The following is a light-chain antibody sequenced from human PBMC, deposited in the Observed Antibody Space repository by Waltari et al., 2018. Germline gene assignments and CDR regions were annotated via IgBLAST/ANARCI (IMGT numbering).Light chain of an antibody. V-gene: IGKV4-1*01. J-gene: IGKJ5*01. CDR3: QQYYSIPIT. Sequence: DIVMTQSPESLAVSLGERVPINCKTSRSVLYPSINKNYLAWYRQKPGQPPKLLIYWASTREHGVPDRISGSGSGTDFTLTISSLQAEDVAVYYCQQYYSIPITFGQGTRLEIK. CDR2: WAS. CDR1: RSVLYPSINKNY.